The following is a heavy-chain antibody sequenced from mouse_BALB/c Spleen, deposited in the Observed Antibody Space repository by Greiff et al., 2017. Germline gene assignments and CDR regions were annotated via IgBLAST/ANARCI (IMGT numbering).Heavy chain of an antibody. D-gene: IGHD2-4*01. CDR1: GYTFTSYW. CDR3: ARDDYDAPPFDY. V-gene: IGHV1-74*01. Sequence: VQLQQSGPELVKPGASVKMSCKASGYTFTSYWMNWVKQRPGRGLEWIGRIDPSDSETHYNQKFKDKATLTVDKSSSTAYIQLSSLTSEDSAVYYCARDDYDAPPFDYWGQGTTLTVSS. J-gene: IGHJ2*01. CDR2: IDPSDSET.